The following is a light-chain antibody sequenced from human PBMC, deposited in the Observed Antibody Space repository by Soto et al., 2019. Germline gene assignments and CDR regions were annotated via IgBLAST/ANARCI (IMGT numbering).Light chain of an antibody. CDR2: ASS. V-gene: IGKV3-20*01. CDR3: QQYVYSPWG. Sequence: EIVLTQSPGTLSLSPGERATLSCRASQNFPSSYLAWYQKRPGQPPRLLMYASSNRAAGIPERFSGSVSGTDFILTISRLDPEDFAVYYCQQYVYSPWGFGQGTKVEIK. CDR1: QNFPSSY. J-gene: IGKJ1*01.